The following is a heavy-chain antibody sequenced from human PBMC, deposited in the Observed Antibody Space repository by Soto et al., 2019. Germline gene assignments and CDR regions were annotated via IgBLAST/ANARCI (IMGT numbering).Heavy chain of an antibody. V-gene: IGHV4-39*01. J-gene: IGHJ4*02. D-gene: IGHD2-8*01. Sequence: PSETLSLTCTVAGGAVGSNNYYWRWIRQPPGKGLEWIGGGSYTGNTYYNPSLKSRVIIPADTSTNQFSLRLRSPTASDTALYHCASQIPCRCTTTLCYPYYFTNWGQGTLVTVSS. CDR3: ASQIPCRCTTTLCYPYYFTN. CDR2: GSYTGNT. CDR1: GGAVGSNNYY.